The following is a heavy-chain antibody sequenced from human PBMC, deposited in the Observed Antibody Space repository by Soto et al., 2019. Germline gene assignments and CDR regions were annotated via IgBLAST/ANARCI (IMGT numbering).Heavy chain of an antibody. J-gene: IGHJ5*02. CDR1: GFTFSSYG. CDR3: ARDRTAARPDNWFDP. Sequence: QVQLVESGGGVVQPGRSLRLSCAASGFTFSSYGMHWVRQAPGKGLEWVAVIWYDGSNKYYADSMKGRFTISRDNSKNTLYLQMNSLRAEDTAVYYCARDRTAARPDNWFDPWGQGTLVTVSS. V-gene: IGHV3-33*01. D-gene: IGHD6-6*01. CDR2: IWYDGSNK.